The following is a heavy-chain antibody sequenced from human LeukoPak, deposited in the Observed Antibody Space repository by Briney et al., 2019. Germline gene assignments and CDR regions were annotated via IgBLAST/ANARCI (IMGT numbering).Heavy chain of an antibody. Sequence: GGSLRLSCAASGFTFSSYGMHWVRQAPGKGLEWVAVIWYDGSNKYYADFVKGRFTISRDNSKNTLYLQMNSLRAEDTAVYYCAREVIRYCHGYSGGDWDYGPQGTVVSVS. CDR1: GFTFSSYG. CDR3: AREVIRYCHGYSGGDWDY. J-gene: IGHJ4*02. CDR2: IWYDGSNK. D-gene: IGHD2-21*01. V-gene: IGHV3-33*01.